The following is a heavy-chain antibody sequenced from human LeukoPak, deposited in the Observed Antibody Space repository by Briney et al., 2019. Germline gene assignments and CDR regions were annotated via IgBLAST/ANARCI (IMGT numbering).Heavy chain of an antibody. D-gene: IGHD3-10*01. Sequence: PGGSLRLSCAASGFAFSTHWMSWFRQAPGKGLEWLGNIKEDGSEKYYLDSVRGRFTISRDNAKNSLYLQMNSLRAEDTAVYYCTRDLLSKSRIHEGSMDVWGKGTTVTISS. CDR2: IKEDGSEK. CDR1: GFAFSTHW. V-gene: IGHV3-7*01. CDR3: TRDLLSKSRIHEGSMDV. J-gene: IGHJ6*03.